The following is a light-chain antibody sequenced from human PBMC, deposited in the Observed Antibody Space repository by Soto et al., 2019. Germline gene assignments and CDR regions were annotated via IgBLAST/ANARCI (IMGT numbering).Light chain of an antibody. Sequence: AIRMTQSPSSLSASTGDRVTITCRASQGISSYLAWYQQKPGKAPKLLIYAAYNLQSGVPSRFSGSGSGTDFTLTISCLQSEDFATYYCQQFKSYPYTFGQGTKLEIK. CDR2: AAY. J-gene: IGKJ2*01. CDR3: QQFKSYPYT. CDR1: QGISSY. V-gene: IGKV1-8*01.